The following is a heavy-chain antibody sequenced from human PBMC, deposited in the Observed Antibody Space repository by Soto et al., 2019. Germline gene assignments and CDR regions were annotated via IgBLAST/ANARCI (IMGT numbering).Heavy chain of an antibody. J-gene: IGHJ4*02. CDR2: INPNSGGT. CDR1: GYTFTGYY. V-gene: IGHV1-2*04. CDR3: ARGGINIVATTKPFDY. D-gene: IGHD5-12*01. Sequence: ASVKVSCKASGYTFTGYYMHWVRQAPGQGLEWMGWINPNSGGTNYAQKFQGWVTMTRDTSISTAYMELSRLRSDDTAVYYCARGGINIVATTKPFDYWGQGTLVTVSS.